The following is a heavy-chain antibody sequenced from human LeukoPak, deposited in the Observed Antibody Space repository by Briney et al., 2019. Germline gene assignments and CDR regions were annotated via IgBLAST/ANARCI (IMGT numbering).Heavy chain of an antibody. CDR1: GVSLSSYY. J-gene: IGHJ3*02. Sequence: SETLSLTCTVSGVSLSSYYWNWIRQPPGKGLEWIGYIYYSGSSNYNPSLKSRVTISVDTSKNQFSLKLSSVTAADTAVYYCARGNYYDSSTYYRAFDIWGQGTMVTVSS. CDR3: ARGNYYDSSTYYRAFDI. D-gene: IGHD3-22*01. V-gene: IGHV4-59*01. CDR2: IYYSGSS.